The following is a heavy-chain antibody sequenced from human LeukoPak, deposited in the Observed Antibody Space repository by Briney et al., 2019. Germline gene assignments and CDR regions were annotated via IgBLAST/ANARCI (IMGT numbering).Heavy chain of an antibody. V-gene: IGHV3-48*04. CDR2: ISSSSSTI. CDR3: AREVAGWTYYFDY. Sequence: GGSLRLSCAASGFTFNSDSMNWVRQAPGKGLEWVSYISSSSSTIYYADSVKGRFTISRDNAKNSLYLQMNSLRAEDTAVYYCAREVAGWTYYFDYWGQGTLVTVSS. CDR1: GFTFNSDS. D-gene: IGHD5-12*01. J-gene: IGHJ4*02.